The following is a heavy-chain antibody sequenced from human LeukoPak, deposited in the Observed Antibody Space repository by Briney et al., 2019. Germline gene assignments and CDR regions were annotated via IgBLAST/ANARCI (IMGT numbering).Heavy chain of an antibody. V-gene: IGHV3-30-3*01. J-gene: IGHJ6*02. D-gene: IGHD6-13*01. CDR2: LSYDGSNK. CDR1: GFTFSSYA. CDR3: VRIAAAGGPRGDYYYGMDV. Sequence: PGRSLRLSCAASGFTFSSYAMHWVRQAPGKGLEWVAVLSYDGSNKYYADSVKGRFTISRDNSKNTLYLQMNSLRAEDTAVYYCVRIAAAGGPRGDYYYGMDVWGQGTTVTVSS.